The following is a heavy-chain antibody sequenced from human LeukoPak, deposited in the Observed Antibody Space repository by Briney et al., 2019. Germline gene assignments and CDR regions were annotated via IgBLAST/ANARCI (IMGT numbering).Heavy chain of an antibody. J-gene: IGHJ4*02. CDR1: GGSFSGYY. CDR3: ARGRGVVVPAPTHHNDY. CDR2: INHSGST. V-gene: IGHV4-34*01. Sequence: SETLSLTCAVYGGSFSGYYWSWIRQPPGKGLEWIGEINHSGSTNYNPSLKSRVTISVDTSKNQLSLKLSSVTAADTAVYYCARGRGVVVPAPTHHNDYWGQGTLVTVSS. D-gene: IGHD2-2*01.